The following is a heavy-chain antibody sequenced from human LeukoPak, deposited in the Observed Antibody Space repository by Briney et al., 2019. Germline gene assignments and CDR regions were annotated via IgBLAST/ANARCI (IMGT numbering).Heavy chain of an antibody. CDR2: INHSGSP. Sequence: GSLRLSCAASGFTFKSYSMNWVRQAPGKGLEWIGEINHSGSPNNNPSLKSRVSISFDTSKNQFSLKLTSVTAADTAVYHCGSRRTAMFGVIKGPIDYWGQGTLVTVSS. CDR3: GSRRTAMFGVIKGPIDY. J-gene: IGHJ4*02. CDR1: GFTFKSYS. D-gene: IGHD3-3*01. V-gene: IGHV4-34*01.